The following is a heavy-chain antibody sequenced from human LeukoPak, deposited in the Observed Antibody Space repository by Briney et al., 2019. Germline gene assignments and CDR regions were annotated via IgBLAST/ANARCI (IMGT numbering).Heavy chain of an antibody. CDR3: ARIVYSRGWFGPNYYYGMDV. V-gene: IGHV3-53*01. J-gene: IGHJ6*02. D-gene: IGHD6-19*01. CDR2: IYSGGST. CDR1: GFTVSSNY. Sequence: PGGSLRLSCAASGFTVSSNYMSWVRQAPGKGLEWVSVIYSGGSTYYADSVKGRFTISRDNSKNTLYLQMNSLRAEDTAVYYCARIVYSRGWFGPNYYYGMDVWGQGTTVTVSS.